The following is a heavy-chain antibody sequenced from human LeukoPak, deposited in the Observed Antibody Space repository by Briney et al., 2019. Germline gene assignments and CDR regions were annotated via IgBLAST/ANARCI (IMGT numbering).Heavy chain of an antibody. D-gene: IGHD3-16*01. Sequence: ASVKVSCKASGYTFTGYYMHWVRQAPGQGLEWMGWINPNSGGTNYAQKFQGRVTMTSDTSISTAYMELSRLRSDDTAVYYCARDGGAYHNWFDPWGQGTLVTVSS. J-gene: IGHJ5*02. CDR3: ARDGGAYHNWFDP. CDR1: GYTFTGYY. V-gene: IGHV1-2*02. CDR2: INPNSGGT.